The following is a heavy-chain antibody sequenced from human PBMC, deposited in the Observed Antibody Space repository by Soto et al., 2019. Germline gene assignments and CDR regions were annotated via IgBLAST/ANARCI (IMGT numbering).Heavy chain of an antibody. Sequence: SETLSLTCDVYGGSFSGYIWTWIRQTPGKGLQWIGQINHSGSANYNPSLKSRVTISVHTSNSQFSLELSSVTAADTAVYYCARGLITGIQYSRGWYYIDSWGHGTRVT. CDR3: ARGLITGIQYSRGWYYIDS. CDR2: INHSGSA. V-gene: IGHV4-34*01. D-gene: IGHD6-19*01. CDR1: GGSFSGYI. J-gene: IGHJ4*01.